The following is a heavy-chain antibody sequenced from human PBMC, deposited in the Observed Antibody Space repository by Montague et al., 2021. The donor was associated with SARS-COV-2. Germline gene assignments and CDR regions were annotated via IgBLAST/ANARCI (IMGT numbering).Heavy chain of an antibody. V-gene: IGHV4-39*07. CDR3: ARKTRGWLSRPPDKYYFEY. CDR1: GVVELRRRSD. Sequence: SETLSLTCTVSGVVELRRRSDEHTSELQSHEHLVCRLLLEKKKSTYYNPSLKSRVTISVDTSKNQFSLKLSSVTAADTAVYYCARKTRGWLSRPPDKYYFEYWGLGNLVYVSS. CDR2: LEKKKST. J-gene: IGHJ4*02. D-gene: IGHD3-22*01.